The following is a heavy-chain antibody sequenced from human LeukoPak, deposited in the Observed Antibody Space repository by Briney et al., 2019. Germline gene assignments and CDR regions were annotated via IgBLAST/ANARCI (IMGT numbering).Heavy chain of an antibody. Sequence: GASVKVSCKASGGTFSNYGFNWVRQAPGQGLEWMGGIIPVSGTVNSAQKFQGRVTITADISATTVYMELSSLTFEDTAVYYCVTTRGIAVAPRLDYWGQGTLLTVSS. CDR2: IIPVSGTV. D-gene: IGHD6-19*01. V-gene: IGHV1-69*06. CDR1: GGTFSNYG. CDR3: VTTRGIAVAPRLDY. J-gene: IGHJ4*02.